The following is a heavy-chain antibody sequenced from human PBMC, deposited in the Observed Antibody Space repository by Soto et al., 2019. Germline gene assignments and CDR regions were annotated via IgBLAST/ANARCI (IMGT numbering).Heavy chain of an antibody. V-gene: IGHV3-30-3*01. Sequence: QVQLVESGGGVAQPGRYLTLSCAASGFTFNTYAMHWVRLPPGKGLEWVAAISYDGGSKYYADSVRDRFTISRDDSKSILYLQMNSLRREGTAVYYCARTEGFSNYWYTDWGQGTLVTVSS. D-gene: IGHD6-13*01. CDR2: ISYDGGSK. CDR3: ARTEGFSNYWYTD. CDR1: GFTFNTYA. J-gene: IGHJ4*02.